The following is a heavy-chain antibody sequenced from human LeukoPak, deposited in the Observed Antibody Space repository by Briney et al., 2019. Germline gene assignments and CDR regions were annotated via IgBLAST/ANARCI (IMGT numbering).Heavy chain of an antibody. CDR1: GGSFSGYY. V-gene: IGHV4-34*01. J-gene: IGHJ3*02. D-gene: IGHD2-15*01. CDR2: INHSGST. CDR3: ARVGGYCSGGSCFRRNGHDAFDI. Sequence: PSETLSLTCAVYGGSFSGYYWSWIRQPPGKGLEWIWEINHSGSTNYNPSLKSRVTISVDTSKNQFSLKLSSVTAADTAVYYCARVGGYCSGGSCFRRNGHDAFDIWGQGTMVTVSS.